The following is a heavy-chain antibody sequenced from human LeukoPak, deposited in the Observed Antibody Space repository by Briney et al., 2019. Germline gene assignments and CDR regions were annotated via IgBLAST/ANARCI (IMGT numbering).Heavy chain of an antibody. CDR2: INLNSGGT. CDR3: ARDRSTYYYMDV. Sequence: RASVKVSCKASGYTFTGYYMHWVRQAPGQGLEWMGRINLNSGGTNYAQKFQGRVTMTRDTSISTAYMELSRLRSDDTAVYYCARDRSTYYYMDVWGKGTTVTVSS. J-gene: IGHJ6*03. CDR1: GYTFTGYY. V-gene: IGHV1-2*06.